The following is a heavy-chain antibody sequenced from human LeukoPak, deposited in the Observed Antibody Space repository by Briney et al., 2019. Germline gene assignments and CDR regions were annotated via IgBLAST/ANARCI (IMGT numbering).Heavy chain of an antibody. CDR2: IKQDGSEK. CDR1: GFSFSNSW. Sequence: GGSLRLSCAASGFSFSNSWMHWVRQAPGKGLEWVANIKQDGSEKYYVDSVKGRFSISRDNAKNSLYLQMNSLRAEDTAVYYCARNVIGELLLNYWGQGTLVTVSS. D-gene: IGHD3-10*01. CDR3: ARNVIGELLLNY. V-gene: IGHV3-7*01. J-gene: IGHJ4*02.